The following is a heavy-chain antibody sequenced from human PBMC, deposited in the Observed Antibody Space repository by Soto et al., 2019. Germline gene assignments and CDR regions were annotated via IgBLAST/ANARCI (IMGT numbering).Heavy chain of an antibody. CDR1: GGSMCSSRKY. Sequence: ESLLLKWSRSGGSMCSSRKYWGWIRQPPGKGLEWIGSIYYSGSTYYNPSLKSRVTISVDTSKNQFSLKLSSVTAADTAVYYCARLGYYDILTGYYSYYGMDVWGQGTKVTVSS. V-gene: IGHV4-39*01. J-gene: IGHJ6*02. CDR3: ARLGYYDILTGYYSYYGMDV. D-gene: IGHD3-9*01. CDR2: IYYSGST.